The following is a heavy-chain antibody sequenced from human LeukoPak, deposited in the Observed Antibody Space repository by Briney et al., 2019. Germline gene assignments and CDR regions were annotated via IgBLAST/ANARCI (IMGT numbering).Heavy chain of an antibody. J-gene: IGHJ4*02. CDR1: GFTFSSYA. CDR3: ARVKGGITGTTGYFDY. V-gene: IGHV3-30-3*01. Sequence: PGGSLRLSCAASGFTFSSYAMHWVRQAPGKGLEWVAVISYDGSNKYYADSVKGRFTISRDNSKNTLYLQMNSLRAEDTAVYYCARVKGGITGTTGYFDYWGQGTLVTVSS. CDR2: ISYDGSNK. D-gene: IGHD1-7*01.